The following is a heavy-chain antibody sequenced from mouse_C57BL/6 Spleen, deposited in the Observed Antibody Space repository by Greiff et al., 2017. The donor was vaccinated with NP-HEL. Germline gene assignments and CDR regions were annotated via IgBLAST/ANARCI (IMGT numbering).Heavy chain of an antibody. CDR2: IDPKSGGT. D-gene: IGHD2-2*01. J-gene: IGHJ3*01. CDR3: AREWDGYGYGFAY. CDR1: GYTFTSYW. Sequence: VQLQQPGAELVKPGASVKLSCKASGYTFTSYWMHWVKQRPGRGLEWIGRIDPKSGGTKYNEKFKGKATLTVDKPSSTAYMQLSSLTSEDSAVYYCAREWDGYGYGFAYWGQGTLVTVSA. V-gene: IGHV1-72*01.